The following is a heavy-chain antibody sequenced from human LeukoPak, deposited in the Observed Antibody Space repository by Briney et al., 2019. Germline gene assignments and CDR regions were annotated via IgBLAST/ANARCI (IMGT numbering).Heavy chain of an antibody. D-gene: IGHD6-13*01. CDR2: ISYDGSNK. J-gene: IGHJ4*02. CDR1: GFTFSSYG. V-gene: IGHV3-30*18. Sequence: GGSLRLSCAASGFTFSSYGMHWVCQAPGKGLEWVAVISYDGSNKYYADSVKGRFTISRDNSKNTLYLQMNSLRAEDTAVYYCAKDSSSWRSGYFDYWGQGTLVTVSS. CDR3: AKDSSSWRSGYFDY.